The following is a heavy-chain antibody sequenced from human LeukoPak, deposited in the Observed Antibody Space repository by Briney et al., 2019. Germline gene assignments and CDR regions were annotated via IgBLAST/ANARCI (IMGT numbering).Heavy chain of an antibody. CDR2: ISSSSSTI. J-gene: IGHJ6*02. V-gene: IGHV3-48*04. Sequence: GGSLRLSCAASGFTFSSYSMNWVRQAPGKGLEWVSYISSSSSTIYYADSVKGRFTISRDNAKNSLYLQMNSLRAEDTAVYYCARDGSGSYLYYYYGMDVWGQGTTVTVSS. D-gene: IGHD1-26*01. CDR3: ARDGSGSYLYYYYGMDV. CDR1: GFTFSSYS.